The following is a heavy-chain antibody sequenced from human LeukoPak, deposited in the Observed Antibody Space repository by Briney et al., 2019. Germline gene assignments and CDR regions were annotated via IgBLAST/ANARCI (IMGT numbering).Heavy chain of an antibody. D-gene: IGHD3-9*01. J-gene: IGHJ6*02. Sequence: ASVKVSCKASGYTFTSYYMHWVRQAPGQGLDWMGIINPSGGSTSYAQKFQGRVTMTRDTSTSTVYMELSSLRSEDTAVYYCARAADILTGYYKGLYSYGMDVWGQGTTVTVSS. CDR1: GYTFTSYY. CDR2: INPSGGST. CDR3: ARAADILTGYYKGLYSYGMDV. V-gene: IGHV1-46*01.